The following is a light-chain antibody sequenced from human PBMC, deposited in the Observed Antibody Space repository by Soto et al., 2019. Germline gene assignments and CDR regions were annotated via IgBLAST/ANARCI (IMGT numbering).Light chain of an antibody. CDR1: QSLLHSIGYNY. CDR2: LGS. Sequence: DIVMTQSPLSLPVTPGEPASISCRSSQSLLHSIGYNYLYWYLQKPGQSPQLLIYLGSNRASGVPDRFSGSGSGTDFTLKISRVEAEDVGVYYCMQALQTPLTFGGGTKVEIK. CDR3: MQALQTPLT. V-gene: IGKV2-28*01. J-gene: IGKJ4*01.